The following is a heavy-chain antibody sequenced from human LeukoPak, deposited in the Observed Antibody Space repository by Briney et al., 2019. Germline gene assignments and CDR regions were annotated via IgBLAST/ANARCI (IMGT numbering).Heavy chain of an antibody. Sequence: GGSLRLSCAASGFTFSRYWMIWLRQAPGKGLEWVANINEDGSKKNYVDSVMGRFTISRDNAKNSLYLQMNSLRAEDTSVYYCARDFQSSYWGQGTLVTVSS. CDR1: GFTFSRYW. CDR3: ARDFQSSY. J-gene: IGHJ4*02. V-gene: IGHV3-7*01. CDR2: INEDGSKK.